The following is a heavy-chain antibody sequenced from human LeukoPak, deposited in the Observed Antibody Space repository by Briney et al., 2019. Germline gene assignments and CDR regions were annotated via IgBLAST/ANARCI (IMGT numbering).Heavy chain of an antibody. D-gene: IGHD3-10*01. CDR1: GFTFSNYN. Sequence: GGSLRLSCAASGFTFSNYNMNWVRQAPGKGLEWVSAISGSGGSTYYADSVKGRFTISRDNSKNTLYLQMNSLRAEDTAVYYCAKDPGGITMVRGEPHDAFDIWGQGTMATVSS. V-gene: IGHV3-23*01. J-gene: IGHJ3*02. CDR2: ISGSGGST. CDR3: AKDPGGITMVRGEPHDAFDI.